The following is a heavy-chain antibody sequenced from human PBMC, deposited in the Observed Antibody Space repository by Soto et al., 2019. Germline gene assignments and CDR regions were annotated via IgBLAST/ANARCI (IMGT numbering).Heavy chain of an antibody. CDR3: ARGLIGWFGELSRRGGYYYYMDV. V-gene: IGHV4-34*01. D-gene: IGHD3-10*01. Sequence: QVQLQQWGAGLLKPSETLSLTCAVYGGSFSGYQWSWIRQTPGKGLEWIGEINDSGNINYNPSLKRRVTILVDTAKKQISLKLSSVTAADTAVYYCARGLIGWFGELSRRGGYYYYMDVWGKGTTVTVSS. CDR2: INDSGNI. CDR1: GGSFSGYQ. J-gene: IGHJ6*03.